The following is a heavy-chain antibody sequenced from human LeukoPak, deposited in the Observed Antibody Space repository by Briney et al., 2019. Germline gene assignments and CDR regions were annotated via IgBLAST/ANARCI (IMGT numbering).Heavy chain of an antibody. CDR2: IFHSGSA. Sequence: PSETLSLTWTVSGDSISSGSYSLNWIRQPPGKGLEWIGYIFHSGSAYYNPSLKSRVTMSVDRSKNHFSLKLISVTAADTAVYYCARKDYGGRPRGFDPWGQGTLVTVSS. J-gene: IGHJ5*02. CDR1: GDSISSGSYS. D-gene: IGHD4-23*01. V-gene: IGHV4-30-2*01. CDR3: ARKDYGGRPRGFDP.